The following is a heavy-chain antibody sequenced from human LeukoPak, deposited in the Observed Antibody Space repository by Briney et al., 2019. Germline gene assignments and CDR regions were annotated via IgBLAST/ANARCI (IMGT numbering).Heavy chain of an antibody. J-gene: IGHJ5*02. V-gene: IGHV4-59*01. CDR2: IYDSVST. Sequence: PSETLSLTCSVSGAPISGYYWSWIRQPPGKGLEWIGDIYDSVSTNDNPSLKSRVTISVDTSKNHLSLKVNSVTAADTAVYYCARDGARSPSNNWFDPWGQGTLVTVSS. CDR3: ARDGARSPSNNWFDP. D-gene: IGHD3-10*01. CDR1: GAPISGYY.